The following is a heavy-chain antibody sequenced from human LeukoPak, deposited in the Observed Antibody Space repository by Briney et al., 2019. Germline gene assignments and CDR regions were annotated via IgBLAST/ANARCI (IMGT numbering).Heavy chain of an antibody. Sequence: PGGSLRLSCAASGVTFSSLWMTWVRQAPGKGLEWVANINPDGSVKNYVDSMKGRFTISRDNAKNSLYLQMNSLRAEDTGVYYCARSNQADDYWGQGTLVTVSS. V-gene: IGHV3-7*01. CDR3: ARSNQADDY. J-gene: IGHJ4*02. D-gene: IGHD1-14*01. CDR2: INPDGSVK. CDR1: GVTFSSLW.